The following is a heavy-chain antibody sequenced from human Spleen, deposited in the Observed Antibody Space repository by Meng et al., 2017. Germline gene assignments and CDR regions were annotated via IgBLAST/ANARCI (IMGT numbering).Heavy chain of an antibody. D-gene: IGHD3-10*01. Sequence: VHLVESGGGSVKPGGSLRLSCTASGFTFSAYYITWIRQPPGKGPEWVSYIGGTGRVFYYADSVQGRFTISRDNTKNSVFLQMSGLRADDTAMYYCARFDFGLPFDDWGQGTLVTVSS. V-gene: IGHV3-11*04. CDR1: GFTFSAYY. CDR2: IGGTGRVF. J-gene: IGHJ4*02. CDR3: ARFDFGLPFDD.